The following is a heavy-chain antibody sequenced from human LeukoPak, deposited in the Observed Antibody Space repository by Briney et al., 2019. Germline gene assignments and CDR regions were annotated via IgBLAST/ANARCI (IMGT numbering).Heavy chain of an antibody. D-gene: IGHD4-23*01. V-gene: IGHV4-4*02. CDR2: ISHSGST. J-gene: IGHJ2*01. CDR3: GRGLHGGNSFTSDWYFDL. CDR1: GGSISISNSNW. Sequence: SETLSLTCAVSGGSISISNSNWWSWVRQPPGKGLEWIGEISHSGSTNYNPSLKSRVTISVDKSENQFSLKLSSVTAADTAVYYCGRGLHGGNSFTSDWYFDLWGRGTLVTVSS.